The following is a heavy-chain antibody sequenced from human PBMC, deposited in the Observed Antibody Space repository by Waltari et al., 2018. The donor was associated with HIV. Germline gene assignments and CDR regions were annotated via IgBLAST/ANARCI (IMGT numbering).Heavy chain of an antibody. V-gene: IGHV3-9*01. J-gene: IGHJ6*02. CDR3: AKDIFSKYYYHYYGMDV. D-gene: IGHD3-10*01. Sequence: VQLVESGGGLVQPGRSLRLSCAASGFSFEEEARTWVRQVPGKGLEWVSGISWNSDKIGYADSVKGRFTISRDNAKNSLYLQMNSLRAEDTAFYFCAKDIFSKYYYHYYGMDVWGQGTTVTVTS. CDR2: ISWNSDKI. CDR1: GFSFEEEA.